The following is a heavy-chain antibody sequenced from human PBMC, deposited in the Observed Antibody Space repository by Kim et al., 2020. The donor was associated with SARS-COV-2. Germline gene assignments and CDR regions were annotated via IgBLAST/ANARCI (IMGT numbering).Heavy chain of an antibody. V-gene: IGHV1-46*01. D-gene: IGHD2-2*01. CDR3: ARAHRASKNYFDY. Sequence: YEQKFQGRVTMTRDTSTSTVYMELSSLRSEDTAVYYCARAHRASKNYFDYWGQGTLVTVSS. J-gene: IGHJ4*02.